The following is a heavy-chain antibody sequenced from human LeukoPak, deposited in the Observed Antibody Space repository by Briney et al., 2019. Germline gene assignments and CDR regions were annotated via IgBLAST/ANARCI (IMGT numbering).Heavy chain of an antibody. J-gene: IGHJ4*02. CDR3: ARDLLGYYGSGSYSSA. CDR1: GCSVSSNY. V-gene: IGHV3-53*01. CDR2: IYSGGNT. Sequence: GGSLRLSCAASGCSVSSNYMSWVRQAPGKGLEWVSVIYSGGNTYYADSVKGRFTISRDKSKNTLYLQMNSLTAEDTAVYYCARDLLGYYGSGSYSSAWGQGTLVTVSS. D-gene: IGHD3-10*01.